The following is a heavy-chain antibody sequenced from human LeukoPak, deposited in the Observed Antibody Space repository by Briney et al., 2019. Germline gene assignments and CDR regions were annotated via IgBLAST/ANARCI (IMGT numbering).Heavy chain of an antibody. Sequence: ASVKVSCKASGGTFSSYAISWVRQAPGQGLEWMGWMNPNSGHTDYAQKFQGRVTITRNTSLSTAYMELSSLRSEDTAVYYCARSNYYDSSGYFPTDYWGQGTLVTVSS. J-gene: IGHJ4*02. CDR1: GGTFSSYA. CDR3: ARSNYYDSSGYFPTDY. V-gene: IGHV1-8*03. CDR2: MNPNSGHT. D-gene: IGHD3-22*01.